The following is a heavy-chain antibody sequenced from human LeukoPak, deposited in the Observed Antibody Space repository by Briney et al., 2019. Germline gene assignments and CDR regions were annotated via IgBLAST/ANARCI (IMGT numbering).Heavy chain of an antibody. V-gene: IGHV3-21*01. CDR1: GFTFSSYS. D-gene: IGHD3-10*01. CDR3: ARGFRRTGIDY. Sequence: GGSLRLPCAASGFTFSSYSMNWVRQAPGKGLEWVSSISSSSSYIYYADSVKGRFTISRDNAKNSLYLQMNSLRAEDTAVYYCARGFRRTGIDYWGQGTLVTVSS. J-gene: IGHJ4*02. CDR2: ISSSSSYI.